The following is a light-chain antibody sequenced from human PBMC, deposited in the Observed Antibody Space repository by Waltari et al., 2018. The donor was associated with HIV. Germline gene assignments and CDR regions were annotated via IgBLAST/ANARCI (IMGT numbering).Light chain of an antibody. V-gene: IGLV1-51*01. CDR1: SPNIANNS. CDR2: DNN. Sequence: QSVLTQPPAVSAAPGQTVTISCSGSSPNIANNSVSWYQQLPGTAPKLLIYDNNRRSSRIPDRFSGSKSGTSATLAIAGLQTGDEADYYCGTWDTSLSAGVFGGGTKVTVL. J-gene: IGLJ2*01. CDR3: GTWDTSLSAGV.